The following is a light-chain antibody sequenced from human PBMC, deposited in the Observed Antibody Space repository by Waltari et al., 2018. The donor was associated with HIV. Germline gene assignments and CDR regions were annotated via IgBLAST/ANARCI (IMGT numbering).Light chain of an antibody. Sequence: SYELTQPPSVSVSPGQTASITCSGDKLGDKYACWYQQKPGQSPVLVIYQDSKRPSGLPERFPGSNSGNTATLTISGTQAMDEADYYCQAWDSSTHVVFGGGTKLTVL. CDR1: KLGDKY. CDR3: QAWDSSTHVV. V-gene: IGLV3-1*01. J-gene: IGLJ2*01. CDR2: QDS.